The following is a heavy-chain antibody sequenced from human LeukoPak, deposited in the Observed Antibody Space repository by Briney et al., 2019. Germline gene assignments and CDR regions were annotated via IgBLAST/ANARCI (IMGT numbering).Heavy chain of an antibody. J-gene: IGHJ6*03. Sequence: ASVKVSCKASGYSFTGYYMHWVRQAPGQGLEWMGWMNPDSGGTNYAQKFQGRVTMTRDTSITTAYMELSRLSSDDTALYYCASGYSDYADYYNYYMDVWGKGTTVTVSS. V-gene: IGHV1-2*02. CDR2: MNPDSGGT. D-gene: IGHD4-11*01. CDR1: GYSFTGYY. CDR3: ASGYSDYADYYNYYMDV.